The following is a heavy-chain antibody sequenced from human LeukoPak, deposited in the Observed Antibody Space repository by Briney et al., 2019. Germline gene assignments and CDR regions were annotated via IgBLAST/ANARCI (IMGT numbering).Heavy chain of an antibody. Sequence: GGSLRLSCAASGFTFSSYEMNWVRQAPGKGLEWVSYISSSSSTIYYADSVKGRFTISRDNAKNSLYLQMNSLRAEDTAVYYCARDYYYDFWSRFDYWGQGTLVTVSS. D-gene: IGHD3-3*01. CDR2: ISSSSSTI. CDR3: ARDYYYDFWSRFDY. CDR1: GFTFSSYE. J-gene: IGHJ4*02. V-gene: IGHV3-48*03.